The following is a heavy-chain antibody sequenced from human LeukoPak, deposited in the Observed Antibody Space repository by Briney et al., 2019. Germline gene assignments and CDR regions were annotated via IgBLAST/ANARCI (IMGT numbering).Heavy chain of an antibody. CDR3: AKMSDIDY. J-gene: IGHJ4*02. CDR1: GFTFSSYW. V-gene: IGHV3-7*03. Sequence: PGGSLRLSCAASGFTFSSYWMSWVRQAPGKGLEWVANIKQDGSEKYYVDSVKGRFTISGDNAKSTLYLQMNSLRAEDTAVYYCAKMSDIDYWGQGTLVTVSS. CDR2: IKQDGSEK.